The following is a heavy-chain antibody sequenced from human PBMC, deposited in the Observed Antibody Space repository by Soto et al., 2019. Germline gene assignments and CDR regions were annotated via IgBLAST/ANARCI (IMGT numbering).Heavy chain of an antibody. V-gene: IGHV1-69*13. CDR1: GGTFSSYA. D-gene: IGHD3-3*01. Sequence: ASVKVSCKASGGTFSSYAISWVRQAPGQGLEWMGGIIPIFGTANYAQKFQGRVTITADESTSTAYMVLSSLRSEDTAVYYCARGLLKTTIFGVVIIHYFDYWGQVTLVTVSS. CDR2: IIPIFGTA. J-gene: IGHJ4*02. CDR3: ARGLLKTTIFGVVIIHYFDY.